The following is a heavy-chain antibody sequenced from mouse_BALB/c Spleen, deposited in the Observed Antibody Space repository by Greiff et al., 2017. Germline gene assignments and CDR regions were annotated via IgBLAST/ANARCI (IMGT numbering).Heavy chain of an antibody. CDR2: IYPGDGDT. CDR3: ARKDY. J-gene: IGHJ2*01. Sequence: VQVVESGAELARPGASVKLSCKASGYTFTSYWMQWVKQRPGQGLEWIGAIYPGDGDTRYTQKFKGKATLTADKSSSTAYMQLSSLASEDSAVYYCARKDYWGQGTTLTVSS. V-gene: IGHV1-87*01. CDR1: GYTFTSYW.